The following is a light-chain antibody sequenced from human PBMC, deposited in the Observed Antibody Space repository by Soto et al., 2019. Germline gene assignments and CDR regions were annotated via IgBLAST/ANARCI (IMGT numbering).Light chain of an antibody. CDR1: QSFFGRY. CDR2: GAS. CDR3: QQYGGSPFT. Sequence: EIVLTQSPGSLSLSPGEKATLYCRASQSFFGRYLAWYQKKPGQAPRLLIYGASARATDIPDRFSGSGSGTDFTLTISRLEPEDFAVYYCQQYGGSPFTFGQGTKVDIK. V-gene: IGKV3-20*01. J-gene: IGKJ2*01.